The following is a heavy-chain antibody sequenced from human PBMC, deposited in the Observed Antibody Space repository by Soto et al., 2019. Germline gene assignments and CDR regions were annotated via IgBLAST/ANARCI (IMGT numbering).Heavy chain of an antibody. Sequence: PSQTLSLTCTFSVDSMISYYWTWLRQPPGKGLEWIGYISYSGSTYYNRSLKSRVTISADTSKSQFSLKLSSVVAADAAVYYCARADTTAAVGFWGQGTLVTVSS. V-gene: IGHV4-59*01. CDR1: VDSMISYY. D-gene: IGHD1-1*01. CDR3: ARADTTAAVGF. J-gene: IGHJ4*02. CDR2: ISYSGST.